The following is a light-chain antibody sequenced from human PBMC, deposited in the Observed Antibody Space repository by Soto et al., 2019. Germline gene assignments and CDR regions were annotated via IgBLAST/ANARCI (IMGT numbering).Light chain of an antibody. CDR1: SSDVGSYNL. V-gene: IGLV2-23*02. CDR2: DVS. CDR3: CSYAGSTWGYV. Sequence: QSALTQPASVSGSPGQSITISCTGTSSDVGSYNLVSWYQQHPGKAPKLMIYDVSQWPSGVSNRFSGSKSGYTASLTISGLQAEDEADYCYCSYAGSTWGYVFGTGTKVTVL. J-gene: IGLJ1*01.